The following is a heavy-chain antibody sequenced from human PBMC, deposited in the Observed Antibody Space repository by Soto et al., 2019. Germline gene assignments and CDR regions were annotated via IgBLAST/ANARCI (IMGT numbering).Heavy chain of an antibody. CDR1: GCSFSGAT. J-gene: IGHJ4*02. Sequence: GGSRRRSGAPGGCSFSGATMSYVRQAPRKGLEWVSHISGSGGNTYYADSVTGRFTISRDNSKNTLYLQMNSLRAEDTAVYYCTKEWGRPLDYWGQGT. CDR2: ISGSGGNT. CDR3: TKEWGRPLDY. V-gene: IGHV3-23*01. D-gene: IGHD7-27*01.